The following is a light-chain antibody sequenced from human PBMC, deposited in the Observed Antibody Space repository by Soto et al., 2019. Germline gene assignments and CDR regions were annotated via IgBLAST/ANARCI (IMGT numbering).Light chain of an antibody. CDR3: QQYGSSPWT. CDR2: RAS. J-gene: IGKJ1*01. V-gene: IGKV3-20*01. Sequence: EMVMTQSPATLSVSPGERATLSCRASQSVSSFLAWYQQKPGQSPRLLIYRASTRATGIPDRFSGSGSGTDFTLTISRLEPEDFAVYYCQQYGSSPWTFGQGTKVDIK. CDR1: QSVSSF.